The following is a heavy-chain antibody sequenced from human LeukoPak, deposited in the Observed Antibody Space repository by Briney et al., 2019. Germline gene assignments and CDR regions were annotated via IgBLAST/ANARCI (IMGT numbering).Heavy chain of an antibody. CDR3: VRLNYRYGMDV. D-gene: IGHD5-24*01. CDR1: GGSFSGYY. J-gene: IGHJ6*02. CDR2: INHSGST. Sequence: KPSETLSLTCAVYGGSFSGYYWGWIRQPPGKGLEWIGEINHSGSTNYNPSLKSRVTISIDTSKSQFSLRLSSVTAADTALYYCVRLNYRYGMDVWGQGTTVTVSS. V-gene: IGHV4-34*01.